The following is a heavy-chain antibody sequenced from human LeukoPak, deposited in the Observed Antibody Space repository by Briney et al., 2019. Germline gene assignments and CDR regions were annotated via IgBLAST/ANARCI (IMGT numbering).Heavy chain of an antibody. V-gene: IGHV4-39*07. J-gene: IGHJ6*03. CDR2: IYYSGST. CDR1: GGSISSSSYY. CDR3: ARGYCSGGSCYSYYYYNYMDV. D-gene: IGHD2-15*01. Sequence: SETLSLTCTVSGGSISSSSYYWGWIRQPPGKGLEWIGSIYYSGSTNYNPSLKSPVTISVDTSKNQFSLKLSSVTAADTAVYYCARGYCSGGSCYSYYYYNYMDVWGKGTTVTVSS.